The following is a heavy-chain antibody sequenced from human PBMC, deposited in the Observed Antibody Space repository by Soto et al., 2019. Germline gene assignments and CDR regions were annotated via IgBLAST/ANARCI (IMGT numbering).Heavy chain of an antibody. Sequence: GGSLRLSCAASGFTFSSYGMHWVRQAPGKGLEWVAVISYDGSNKYYADSVKGRFTISRDNSKNTLYLQMNSLRAEDTAVYYCAKDPRVGPYDYVWGSFPNWGQGTLVTVSS. CDR2: ISYDGSNK. V-gene: IGHV3-30*18. CDR1: GFTFSSYG. J-gene: IGHJ4*02. D-gene: IGHD3-16*01. CDR3: AKDPRVGPYDYVWGSFPN.